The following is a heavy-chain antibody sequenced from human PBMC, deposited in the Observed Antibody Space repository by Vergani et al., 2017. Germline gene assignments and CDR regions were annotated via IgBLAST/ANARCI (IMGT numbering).Heavy chain of an antibody. V-gene: IGHV3-30*02. CDR1: GFTLSNYD. CDR2: IQFDGSNQ. D-gene: IGHD3-16*01. Sequence: QVQLVESGGGVVQQGGSLRLSCATSGFTLSNYDMQWIRQGPGTGLEFVAFIQFDGSNQYYADSVKGRFTLSRDFSKNTLYLQMNSLRTDDTATYYCAKHFRGWGIDYWGQGTQVIVSS. CDR3: AKHFRGWGIDY. J-gene: IGHJ4*02.